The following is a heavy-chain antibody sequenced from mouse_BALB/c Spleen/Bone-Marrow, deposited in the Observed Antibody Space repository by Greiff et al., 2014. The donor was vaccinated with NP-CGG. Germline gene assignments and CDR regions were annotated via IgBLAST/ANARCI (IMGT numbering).Heavy chain of an antibody. D-gene: IGHD3-2*02. V-gene: IGHV1-20*02. J-gene: IGHJ4*01. Sequence: VQLQQPGPELVKPGASVRISRKASGYSFTDYFMNWVMQNHGKSLEWIGRINPYNGDPFYNQKFKDKATLTVDRSSNTAHMELRSLASEDSGVFYCARSGIGSTMDFWGQGTSVTVSS. CDR3: ARSGIGSTMDF. CDR1: GYSFTDYF. CDR2: INPYNGDP.